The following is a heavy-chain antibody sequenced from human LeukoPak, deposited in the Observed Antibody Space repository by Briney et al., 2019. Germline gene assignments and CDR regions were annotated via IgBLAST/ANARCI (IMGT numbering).Heavy chain of an antibody. D-gene: IGHD1-1*01. J-gene: IGHJ6*01. V-gene: IGHV3-23*01. CDR2: IRGVGGST. Sequence: QSAVSLRLSCAASGFTFSSYDMTWVPQAPGKALEGVSAIRGVGGSTYYADTVKGRFSVSRDNSKNTLCLQRNSLRAEDTAVYCCAKGLYNGTPHGMDVGRQGCT. CDR3: AKGLYNGTPHGMDV. CDR1: GFTFSSYD.